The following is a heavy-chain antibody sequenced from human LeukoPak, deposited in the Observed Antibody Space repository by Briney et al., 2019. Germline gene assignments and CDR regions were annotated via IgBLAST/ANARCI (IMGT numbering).Heavy chain of an antibody. CDR2: ISISGSTT. J-gene: IGHJ4*02. CDR3: ARVAYSSTWGYFDY. CDR1: GFTSSSYE. V-gene: IGHV3-48*03. D-gene: IGHD6-13*01. Sequence: PGGSLRLSCAASGFTSSSYEVNWVRQAPGKGLEWVSYISISGSTTYYADSVKGRFTISRDNAKNSLYLQMNSLRAEDTAVYYCARVAYSSTWGYFDYWGQGTLVTVSS.